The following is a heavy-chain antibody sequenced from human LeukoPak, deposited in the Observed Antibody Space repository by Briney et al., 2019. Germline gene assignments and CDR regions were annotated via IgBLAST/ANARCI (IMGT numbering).Heavy chain of an antibody. CDR1: GGSLSSYY. CDR3: ATIAGSSSF. J-gene: IGHJ4*02. CDR2: IYSRGLTRGST. Sequence: SETLSLTCTVSGGSLSSYYWSWIRQPPGKGLEWIGYIYSRGLTRGSTNYNPSLKSRLTISVDTSNNQFSLKLSSVTAADTAVYYCATIAGSSSFWGQGTLVTVSS. V-gene: IGHV4-4*08. D-gene: IGHD6-6*01.